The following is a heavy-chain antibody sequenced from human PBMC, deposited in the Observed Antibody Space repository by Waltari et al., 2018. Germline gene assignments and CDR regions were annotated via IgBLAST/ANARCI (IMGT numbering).Heavy chain of an antibody. Sequence: QITLKESGPTLVKPTQTLTLTCTFSGFSLRTSGVGVGWIRKPPGKALEWLALIYWDDDKRYSPSLKSRLTITKDTSKKQVVLTMTNRDPVDTATYYCAHYIHDQPFEYWGQGTLVTVSS. CDR1: GFSLRTSGVG. J-gene: IGHJ4*02. D-gene: IGHD1-1*01. V-gene: IGHV2-5*02. CDR3: AHYIHDQPFEY. CDR2: IYWDDDK.